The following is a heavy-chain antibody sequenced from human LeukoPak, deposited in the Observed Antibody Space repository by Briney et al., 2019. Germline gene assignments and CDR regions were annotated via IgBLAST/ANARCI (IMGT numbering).Heavy chain of an antibody. V-gene: IGHV4-30-2*01. CDR3: ARDGYNSAPFDY. Sequence: PSETLSLTCTVPGDSISSGGYFWSWIRQPPGKGLEWIGYISHYENAYYNPSLSSRVTMSVDKSKNQVSLKITSVTAADTAIYYCARDGYNSAPFDYWGPGTLVTVSS. J-gene: IGHJ4*02. CDR1: GDSISSGGYF. CDR2: ISHYENA. D-gene: IGHD5-24*01.